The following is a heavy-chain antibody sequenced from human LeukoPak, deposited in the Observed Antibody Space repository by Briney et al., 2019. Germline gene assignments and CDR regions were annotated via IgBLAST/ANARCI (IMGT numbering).Heavy chain of an antibody. CDR3: ARRERCCSGWYEDH. CDR1: GYTSSSYG. CDR2: ISGYNGDT. J-gene: IGHJ4*02. D-gene: IGHD6-19*01. Sequence: ASVKVSCKAVGYTSSSYGISWVRQAPGQGLEWMGWISGYNGDTNYAQNLHDRLTMSTDTSTSTAYMELTSLRSDDTAVYYCARRERCCSGWYEDHWGQGTLVTVSS. V-gene: IGHV1-18*01.